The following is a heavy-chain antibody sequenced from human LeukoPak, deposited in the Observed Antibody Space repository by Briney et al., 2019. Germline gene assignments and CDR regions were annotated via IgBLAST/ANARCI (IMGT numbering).Heavy chain of an antibody. J-gene: IGHJ4*02. CDR1: GFTFDDYG. CDR2: INWNGGST. D-gene: IGHD5-24*01. Sequence: GGSLRLSCAASGFTFDDYGMSWVRQAPGKGLGWVSGINWNGGSTGYADSVKGRFTISRDNAKNSLYLQMNSLRAEDTALYYSGIAWVEMATSSLGYWGQGTLVTVSS. CDR3: GIAWVEMATSSLGY. V-gene: IGHV3-20*04.